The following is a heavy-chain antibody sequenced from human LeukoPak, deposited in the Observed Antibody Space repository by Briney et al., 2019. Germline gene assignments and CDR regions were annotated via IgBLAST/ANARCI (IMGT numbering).Heavy chain of an antibody. CDR1: GGTFSNYA. V-gene: IGHV1-69*13. Sequence: GASVKVSCKASGGTFSNYAISWVRQAPGQGLEWMGGIIPIFGTANYAQKFQGRVTITADESTSTAYMELSSLRSEDTAVYYCARVDGNWVSRPFDLWGQGTMVTVSS. CDR2: IIPIFGTA. CDR3: ARVDGNWVSRPFDL. J-gene: IGHJ3*01. D-gene: IGHD1-1*01.